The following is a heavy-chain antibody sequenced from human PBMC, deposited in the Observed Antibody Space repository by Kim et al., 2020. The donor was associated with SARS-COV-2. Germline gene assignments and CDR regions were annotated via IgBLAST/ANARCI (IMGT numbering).Heavy chain of an antibody. CDR3: AREVRGGYYYYGMDV. Sequence: DSVKGRVPIARDNAKNSLYLQMNSLRDEDTAVYYCAREVRGGYYYYGMDVWGQGTTVTVSS. V-gene: IGHV3-48*02. J-gene: IGHJ6*02. D-gene: IGHD3-16*01.